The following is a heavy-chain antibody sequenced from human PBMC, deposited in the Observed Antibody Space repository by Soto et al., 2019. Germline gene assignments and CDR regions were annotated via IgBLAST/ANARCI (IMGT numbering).Heavy chain of an antibody. V-gene: IGHV4-39*07. Sequence: TSETLSLTCTVSGGSISSGDYYLSWIRQPPGKGLEWIGEINHSGSTNYNPSLKSRVAISVDTSENQFSLKLSSVTAADTAVYYCARRNLAPKTGYSSSWYQPHRSINWFDPWGQGTLVTVSS. CDR1: GGSISSGDYY. J-gene: IGHJ5*02. CDR2: INHSGST. CDR3: ARRNLAPKTGYSSSWYQPHRSINWFDP. D-gene: IGHD6-13*01.